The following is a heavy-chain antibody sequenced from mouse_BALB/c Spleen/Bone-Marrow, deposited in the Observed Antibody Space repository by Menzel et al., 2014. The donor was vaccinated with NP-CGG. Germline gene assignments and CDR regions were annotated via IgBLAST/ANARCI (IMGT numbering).Heavy chain of an antibody. CDR1: GFTFSSFG. CDR2: ISSGSSTI. D-gene: IGHD4-1*01. CDR3: TRGGYWDDFDY. Sequence: VQLQQSGGGLVQPGGSRKLSCAASGFTFSSFGMHWVRQTPEKGLEWVAYISSGSSTIYYADTVKGRFTISRDNPKNTLFLQVTSLRSEDTAMYYCTRGGYWDDFDYWGQGTTLTVSS. V-gene: IGHV5-17*02. J-gene: IGHJ2*01.